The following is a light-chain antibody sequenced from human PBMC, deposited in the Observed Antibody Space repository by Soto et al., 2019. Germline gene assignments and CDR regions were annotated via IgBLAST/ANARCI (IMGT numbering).Light chain of an antibody. V-gene: IGLV2-14*01. J-gene: IGLJ2*01. CDR1: SSDVGGYNY. CDR3: SSYTSSSTPVV. Sequence: QSALIQPASVSGSPGQSITISCTGTSSDVGGYNYVAWYQQHPGKVPRLMIYEVSNRPSGVSNRFSGSKSGNTASLTISGLQAEDEADYYCSSYTSSSTPVVFGGGTKVTVL. CDR2: EVS.